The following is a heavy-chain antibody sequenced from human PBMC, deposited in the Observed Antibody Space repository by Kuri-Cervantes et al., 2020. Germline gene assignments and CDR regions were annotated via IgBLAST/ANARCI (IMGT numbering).Heavy chain of an antibody. CDR3: ARGSSWYDY. V-gene: IGHV4-39*07. Sequence: SETLSLTCTVSGGSISSSSYYWGWIRQPPGKGLEWIGEIHHSGSTNYNPSLKSRVTISVDKSKNQFSLKLSSVTAADTAVYYCARGSSWYDYWGQGTLVTVSS. CDR1: GGSISSSSYY. J-gene: IGHJ4*02. CDR2: IHHSGST. D-gene: IGHD6-13*01.